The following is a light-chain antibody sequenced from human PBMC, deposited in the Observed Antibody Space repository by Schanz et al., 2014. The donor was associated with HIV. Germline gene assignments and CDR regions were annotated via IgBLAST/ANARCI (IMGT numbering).Light chain of an antibody. CDR1: QSVSSSY. J-gene: IGKJ2*01. V-gene: IGKV3-20*01. CDR3: QQYYSTPPYT. CDR2: GAS. Sequence: EIVLTQSPGTLSLSPGERATLSCRASQSVSSSYLAWYQQKPGQAPRLLIYGASSRATGIPDRFSGSGSGTDFTLTISRLEPEDSAVYYCQQYYSTPPYTFGQGTKLEIK.